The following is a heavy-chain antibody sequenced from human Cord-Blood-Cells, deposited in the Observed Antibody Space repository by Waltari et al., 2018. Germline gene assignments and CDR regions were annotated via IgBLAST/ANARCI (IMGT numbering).Heavy chain of an antibody. CDR3: ARDFSFGELNY. CDR2: IAYEGSNK. D-gene: IGHD3-10*01. Sequence: QVQLVESGGGVVQPGRSLRLSCAASGFTFSSYAMHWVRQAPGKGLEGGAVIAYEGSNKYYADSGKGRFTISRDNSKNTLYLQMNSLRAEDTAVYYCARDFSFGELNYWGQGTLVTVSS. V-gene: IGHV3-30-3*01. J-gene: IGHJ4*02. CDR1: GFTFSSYA.